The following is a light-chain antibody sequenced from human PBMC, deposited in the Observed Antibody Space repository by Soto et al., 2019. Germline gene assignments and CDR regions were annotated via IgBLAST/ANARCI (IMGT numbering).Light chain of an antibody. CDR3: QQYNNWPQT. V-gene: IGKV3-15*01. J-gene: IGKJ1*01. CDR2: GAS. CDR1: QSVSSN. Sequence: EIVMRQSPATLSVSPGERATVSCRASQSVSSNLAWYQQKPGQAPRLLIYGASTRATGIPARFSGSGSGTEFTLTISSLQSEDFAVYYCQQYNNWPQTFGQGTKVDI.